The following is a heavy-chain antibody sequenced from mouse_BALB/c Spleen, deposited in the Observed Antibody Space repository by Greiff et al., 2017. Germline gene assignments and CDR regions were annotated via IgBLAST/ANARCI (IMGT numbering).Heavy chain of an antibody. CDR2: IYPGDGDT. CDR1: GYAFSSYW. V-gene: IGHV1-80*01. D-gene: IGHD1-2*01. Sequence: QVQLQQSGAELVRPGSSVKISCKASGYAFSSYWMNWVKQRPGQGLEWIGQIYPGDGDTNYNGKFKGKATLTADKSSSTAYMQLSSLTSEDSAVYFCARSVITTGGAMDYWGQGTSVTVSS. J-gene: IGHJ4*01. CDR3: ARSVITTGGAMDY.